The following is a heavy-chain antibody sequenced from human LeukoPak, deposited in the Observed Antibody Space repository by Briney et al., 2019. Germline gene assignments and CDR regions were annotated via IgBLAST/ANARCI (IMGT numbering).Heavy chain of an antibody. J-gene: IGHJ5*02. CDR3: ARYTPSGDYPGAFFAP. V-gene: IGHV4-39*07. CDR2: IYYTGST. Sequence: KPSETLSLTCTVSGGSISSSSYYWGWIRQPPGKGLEWIGTIYYTGSTNYNPSLKSRVTISVDTSKNQFSLNLRSATAADTAVYYCARYTPSGDYPGAFFAPWGQGTLVTVSS. CDR1: GGSISSSSYY. D-gene: IGHD4-17*01.